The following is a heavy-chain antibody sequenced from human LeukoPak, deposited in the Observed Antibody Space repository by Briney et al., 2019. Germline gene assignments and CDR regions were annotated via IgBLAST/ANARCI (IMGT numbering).Heavy chain of an antibody. CDR1: GFTFSTYA. Sequence: GGSLRLSCAASGFTFSTYAMHWVRQAPGKGLECVAVISYDGSNKYYADSVKGRFTISRDNSRNTLYLQMNSLRPEDTAVYYCARISGNYQFDYWGQGTLVTVSS. CDR2: ISYDGSNK. CDR3: ARISGNYQFDY. V-gene: IGHV3-30*04. D-gene: IGHD1-26*01. J-gene: IGHJ4*02.